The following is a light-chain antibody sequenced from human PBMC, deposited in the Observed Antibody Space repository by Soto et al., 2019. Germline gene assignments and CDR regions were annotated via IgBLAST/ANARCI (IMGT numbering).Light chain of an antibody. V-gene: IGKV3-20*01. CDR3: QQYGSTPLT. CDR2: GAS. CDR1: QSVSRNY. Sequence: EIGLTQSPGTLSLSPGERATLSCRASQSVSRNYVAWYQQKPGQAPRLLIYGASSRASGIPDRFSGSGSGADFTLSITRLEPEDFALYYCQQYGSTPLTFGGGTKVDIK. J-gene: IGKJ4*01.